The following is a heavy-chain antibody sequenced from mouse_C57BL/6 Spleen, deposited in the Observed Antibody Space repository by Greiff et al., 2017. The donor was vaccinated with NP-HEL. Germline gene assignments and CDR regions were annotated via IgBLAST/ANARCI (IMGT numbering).Heavy chain of an antibody. CDR1: GYTFTSYW. J-gene: IGHJ2*01. Sequence: QVQLQQPGAELVRPGSSVKLSFKASGYTFTSYWMDWVKQRPGQGLEWIGNIYPSDSETHYNQKFKDKATCTVDKYSSTAYMQLSRLTYAAHAVSNCARYGSSYVNFDSWGQGTTLTLSP. D-gene: IGHD1-1*01. CDR2: IYPSDSET. CDR3: ARYGSSYVNFDS. V-gene: IGHV1-61*01.